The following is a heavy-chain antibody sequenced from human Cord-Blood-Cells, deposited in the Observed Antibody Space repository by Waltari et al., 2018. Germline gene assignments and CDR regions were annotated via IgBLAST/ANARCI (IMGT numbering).Heavy chain of an antibody. CDR2: IKQDGSEK. CDR1: GFTFSSYW. D-gene: IGHD5-18*01. V-gene: IGHV3-7*01. Sequence: EVQLVESGGGLVQPGGSLRLSCAASGFTFSSYWMSWVRQAPGKGLEGVANIKQDGSEKYYVDSVKGRFTISRDNAKNSLYLQMNSLRAEDTAVYYCARAGGTAPDAFDIWGQGTMVTVSS. J-gene: IGHJ3*02. CDR3: ARAGGTAPDAFDI.